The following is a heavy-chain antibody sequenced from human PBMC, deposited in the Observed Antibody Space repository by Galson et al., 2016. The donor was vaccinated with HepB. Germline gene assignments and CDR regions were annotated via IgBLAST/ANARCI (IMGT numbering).Heavy chain of an antibody. J-gene: IGHJ5*02. CDR2: ISDSGRTT. D-gene: IGHD3-16*01. V-gene: IGHV3-11*01. CDR3: VRGGRANWFDP. Sequence: SLRLSCAASGFTLSDYYMSWIRQAPGKGLEWVAFISDSGRTTYYADTVKGRFTISRDYMEDSLSLQMNSLRAEDTAIYYCVRGGRANWFDPWGQGTLVTVSS. CDR1: GFTLSDYY.